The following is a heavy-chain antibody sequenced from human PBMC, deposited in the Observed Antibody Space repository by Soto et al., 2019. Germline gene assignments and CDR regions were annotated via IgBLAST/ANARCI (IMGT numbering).Heavy chain of an antibody. CDR2: IFSNDEK. CDR3: ASTYSTSWYWFDP. CDR1: GFSLSNAELG. D-gene: IGHD6-13*01. Sequence: QVTVKESGPVLVKPTETLTLTCTVSGFSLSNAELGVSCIRQPPGKALEWLAHIFSNDEKSYSTSLKSRLTISKDPSKSQVVLIMTNMDPVDTATYYCASTYSTSWYWFDPWGQGTQVTVSS. J-gene: IGHJ5*02. V-gene: IGHV2-26*04.